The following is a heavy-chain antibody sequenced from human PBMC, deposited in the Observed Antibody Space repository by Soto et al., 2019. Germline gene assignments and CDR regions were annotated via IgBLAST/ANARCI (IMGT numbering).Heavy chain of an antibody. CDR1: GGTFSSYA. CDR3: ARLADCGGDCFFDY. CDR2: IIPIFGTA. Sequence: QVQLVQSGAEVKKPGSSVKVSCKASGGTFSSYAISWVRQAPGQGLEWMGGIIPIFGTANYAPKFQGRVTITADESTSTAYMELSSLRSEDTAVYYCARLADCGGDCFFDYWGQGTLVTVSS. D-gene: IGHD2-21*02. V-gene: IGHV1-69*12. J-gene: IGHJ4*02.